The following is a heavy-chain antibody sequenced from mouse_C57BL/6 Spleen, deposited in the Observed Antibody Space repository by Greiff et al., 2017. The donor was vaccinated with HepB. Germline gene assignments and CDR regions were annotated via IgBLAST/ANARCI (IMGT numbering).Heavy chain of an antibody. CDR1: GYAFSSSW. V-gene: IGHV1-82*01. CDR2: IYPGDGDT. Sequence: QVQLQQSGPELVKPGASVKISCKASGYAFSSSWMNWVKQRPGKGLEWIGRIYPGDGDTNYNGKFKGKSTLTADKSSSTAYMQLSSLTSEDSAVYFCASSPDSSCYDWFAYWGQGTLVTVSA. D-gene: IGHD3-2*02. J-gene: IGHJ3*01. CDR3: ASSPDSSCYDWFAY.